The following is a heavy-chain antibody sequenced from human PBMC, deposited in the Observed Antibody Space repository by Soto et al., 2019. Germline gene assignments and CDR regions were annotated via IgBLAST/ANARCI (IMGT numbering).Heavy chain of an antibody. CDR2: IYSGGST. D-gene: IGHD3-10*01. J-gene: IGHJ6*02. Sequence: GGSLRLSCAASGFTVSSNYMSWVRQAPGKGLEWVSVIYSGGSTYYADSVKGRFTISRDNSKNTLYLQMNSLRAEDTAVYYCARELRGALYYYYYGMDVWGQGTTVTSP. CDR1: GFTVSSNY. V-gene: IGHV3-66*01. CDR3: ARELRGALYYYYYGMDV.